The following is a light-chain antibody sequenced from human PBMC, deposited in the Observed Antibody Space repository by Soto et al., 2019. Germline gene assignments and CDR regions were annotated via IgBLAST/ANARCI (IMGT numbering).Light chain of an antibody. CDR2: DAS. Sequence: EVVLTQSPATLSLSPGERATLSCRASQSVGSYLAWYQQKPGQAPRLLIYDASNRATGIPARFTATGSGTDFTLTISSLEPEDFAVYYCQQGSNWPSLTFGGGTKVEIK. J-gene: IGKJ4*01. CDR1: QSVGSY. CDR3: QQGSNWPSLT. V-gene: IGKV3-11*01.